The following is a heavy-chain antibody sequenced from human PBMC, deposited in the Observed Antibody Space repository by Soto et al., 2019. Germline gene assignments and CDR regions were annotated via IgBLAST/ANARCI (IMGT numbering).Heavy chain of an antibody. CDR1: GWSFSVYY. CDR2: INHSGST. D-gene: IGHD2-15*01. V-gene: IGHV4-34*01. J-gene: IGHJ4*02. CDR3: ARGRSAVVDY. Sequence: AETLSLTCAVYGWSFSVYYLSWIRQPPGKGLEWIGEINHSGSTNYNPSLKIRVTISVDTSKNQFSLKLSSVTAADTAVYYCARGRSAVVDYWGQGTLVTVSS.